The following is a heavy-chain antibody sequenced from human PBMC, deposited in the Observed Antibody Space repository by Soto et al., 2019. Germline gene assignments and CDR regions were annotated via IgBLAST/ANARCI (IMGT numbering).Heavy chain of an antibody. D-gene: IGHD1-26*01. J-gene: IGHJ6*02. V-gene: IGHV1-69*13. CDR1: GGTFSSYA. CDR3: ARESVGSYYGSYYYGMDV. CDR2: IIPIFGTA. Sequence: GASGKVSCKASGGTFSSYAISWVRQAPGQGLEWMGGIIPIFGTANYAQKFQGRVTITADESTSTAYMELSSLRSEDTAVYYCARESVGSYYGSYYYGMDVWGQGTTVNVSS.